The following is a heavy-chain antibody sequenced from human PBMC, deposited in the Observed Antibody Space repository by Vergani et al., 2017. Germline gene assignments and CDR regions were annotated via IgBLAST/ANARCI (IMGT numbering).Heavy chain of an antibody. D-gene: IGHD1-14*01. J-gene: IGHJ5*02. V-gene: IGHV3-33*01. CDR3: ARDLRLLYNRFDP. Sequence: QVQLVESGGGVVQPGRSLRLSCAASGFTFNKYGMHWVRQAPGKGLEWVAVTCYDGNNKQYAYSVKGRFTISRDNSKSTMYLQMNRLRDEDTGVYYCARDLRLLYNRFDPWGQGTLVTVSS. CDR1: GFTFNKYG. CDR2: TCYDGNNK.